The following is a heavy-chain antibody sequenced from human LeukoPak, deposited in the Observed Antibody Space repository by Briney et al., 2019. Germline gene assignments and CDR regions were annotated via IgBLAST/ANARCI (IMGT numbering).Heavy chain of an antibody. CDR1: GFTFSSYA. Sequence: PGGSLRLSCAASGFTFSSYAMSWVRQAPGKGLEWVSAISGSGGSTYYADSVKGRFTISRDNSKNTLYLQMNSLRAEDTAVYYCAKDTTVIVTNNWFDPWGQGTLVTVSS. CDR2: ISGSGGST. CDR3: AKDTTVIVTNNWFDP. D-gene: IGHD3-22*01. V-gene: IGHV3-23*01. J-gene: IGHJ5*02.